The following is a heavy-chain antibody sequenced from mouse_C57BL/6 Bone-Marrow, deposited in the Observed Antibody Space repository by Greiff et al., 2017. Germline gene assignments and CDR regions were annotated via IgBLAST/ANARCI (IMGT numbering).Heavy chain of an antibody. CDR2: IDPSDSYT. CDR3: AGTTVVAANWYVDV. Sequence: QVQLQQPGAELVRPGTSVKLSCKASGYTFTSYWMHWVKQRPGQGLEWIGVIDPSDSYTNYNQKFKGKATLTVDTSSSTAYMQLSSLTSEDSAVYYCAGTTVVAANWYVDVWGTGTTVTVSS. J-gene: IGHJ1*03. V-gene: IGHV1-59*01. D-gene: IGHD1-1*01. CDR1: GYTFTSYW.